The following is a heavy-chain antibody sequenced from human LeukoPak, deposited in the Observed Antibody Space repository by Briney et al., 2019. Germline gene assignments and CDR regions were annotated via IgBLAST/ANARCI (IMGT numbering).Heavy chain of an antibody. D-gene: IGHD6-25*01. Sequence: GGSLRLSCAASGFTFSSYAMHWVRQAPGKGLEWVAVISYDGSNKYYADSVKGRSTISRDNAKNSLYLQMNSLRAEDTAVYYCARAFNIAALLDYWGQGTLVTVSS. V-gene: IGHV3-30*04. CDR2: ISYDGSNK. J-gene: IGHJ4*02. CDR3: ARAFNIAALLDY. CDR1: GFTFSSYA.